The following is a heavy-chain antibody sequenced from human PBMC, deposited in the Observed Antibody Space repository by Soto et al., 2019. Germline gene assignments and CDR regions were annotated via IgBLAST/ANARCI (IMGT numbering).Heavy chain of an antibody. Sequence: ASVKVSCKASGYTFSTYAMHWVRQAPGQSLEWTGWLNGGTGQTRYSQKFQDRVIITRDTSASTGYMELSSLTSEDTAVYYCARGKGMEENYFYYGLDIWGQGTTVTVSS. D-gene: IGHD1-1*01. CDR2: LNGGTGQT. V-gene: IGHV1-3*01. CDR1: GYTFSTYA. CDR3: ARGKGMEENYFYYGLDI. J-gene: IGHJ6*02.